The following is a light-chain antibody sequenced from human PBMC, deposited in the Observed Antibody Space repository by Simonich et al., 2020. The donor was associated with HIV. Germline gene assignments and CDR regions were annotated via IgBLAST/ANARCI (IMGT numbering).Light chain of an antibody. CDR3: SSYTSSSTWV. Sequence: QSALTQPASVSGSPGQSITISCTGTSSDVGGYNYVSWYQQHPGKAPKLMIYAVSNRPSGVSNRFSGSKSGNTASLTISGLQAEDEDDYYCSSYTSSSTWVFGGGTKLTVL. V-gene: IGLV2-14*03. J-gene: IGLJ3*02. CDR1: SSDVGGYNY. CDR2: AVS.